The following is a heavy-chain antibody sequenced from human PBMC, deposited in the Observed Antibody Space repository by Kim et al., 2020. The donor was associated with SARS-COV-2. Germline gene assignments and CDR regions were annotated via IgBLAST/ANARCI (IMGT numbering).Heavy chain of an antibody. J-gene: IGHJ4*02. CDR2: QK. V-gene: IGHV3-7*03. Sequence: QKNYVDSVKARFTISRDNAENSVHLQMNSLRAEDTAVYYCVRGVSSSSGIYWGQGTLVTVSS. D-gene: IGHD6-6*01. CDR3: VRGVSSSSGIY.